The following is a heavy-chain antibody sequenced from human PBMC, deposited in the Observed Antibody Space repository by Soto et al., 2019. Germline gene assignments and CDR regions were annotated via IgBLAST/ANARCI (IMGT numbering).Heavy chain of an antibody. CDR2: ISNSGTA. V-gene: IGHV4-30-4*01. J-gene: IGHJ6*02. CDR1: GGSISGGDYY. Sequence: SETLSLTCTVSGGSISGGDYYWSWIRQAPGKGLEWIGYISNSGTAYYNPSLKSRVTISVDTSKNQFSLRLSSVTVADTAVYSCARDAWTVVRGLPISGGLDVWGQGTTVT. D-gene: IGHD3-10*01. CDR3: ARDAWTVVRGLPISGGLDV.